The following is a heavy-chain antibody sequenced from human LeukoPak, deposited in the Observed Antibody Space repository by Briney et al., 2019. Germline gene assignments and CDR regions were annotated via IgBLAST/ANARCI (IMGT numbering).Heavy chain of an antibody. J-gene: IGHJ4*02. Sequence: PGGSLRLSCAASGFTFSSYAMSWVRQAPGKGLEWVSGISGSGGSTYYADSVKGRFTISRDNSKNTLYLQMNSLRAEDTAVYYCAKDMGISMALDYWGQGTLVTVSS. D-gene: IGHD2-15*01. CDR3: AKDMGISMALDY. CDR1: GFTFSSYA. CDR2: ISGSGGST. V-gene: IGHV3-23*01.